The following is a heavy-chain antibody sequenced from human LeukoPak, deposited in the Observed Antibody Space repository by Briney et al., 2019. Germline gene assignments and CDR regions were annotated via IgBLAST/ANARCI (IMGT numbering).Heavy chain of an antibody. Sequence: PGGSLRLSCAASGFTLSSYDINWVRQAPGKGLEYVSGISSNGGSTYYANSVKGRFIISRDNSKNTLYLQMGSLRAEDRAVYYFLKGNSSRCHANWFEPWGQGTLVTVSS. D-gene: IGHD6-13*01. V-gene: IGHV3-64*01. J-gene: IGHJ5*02. CDR3: LKGNSSRCHANWFEP. CDR1: GFTLSSYD. CDR2: ISSNGGST.